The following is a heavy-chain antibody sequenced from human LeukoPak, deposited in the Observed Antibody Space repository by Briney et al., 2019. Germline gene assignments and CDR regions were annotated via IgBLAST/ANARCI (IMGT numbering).Heavy chain of an antibody. J-gene: IGHJ4*02. D-gene: IGHD3-10*01. CDR1: GFTFSSYG. Sequence: GGSLRLSCAASGFTFSSYGMHWVRQAPGKGLEWVAVIWYGGSNKYYADSVKGRFTISRDNSKNTLYLQMNSLRAEDTAVYYCAKERSGAFDYWGQGTLVTVSS. CDR3: AKERSGAFDY. V-gene: IGHV3-30*02. CDR2: IWYGGSNK.